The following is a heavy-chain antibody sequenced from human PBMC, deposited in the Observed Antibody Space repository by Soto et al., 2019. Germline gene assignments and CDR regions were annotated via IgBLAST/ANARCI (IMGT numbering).Heavy chain of an antibody. V-gene: IGHV3-74*01. Sequence: EVQLVESGGGLVQPGGSLRLSCAGSGFTFTHYWIHWVRQIPGKGLVWVSHINLDGSDTNYADSVKGRFTIPRDNARDTVYLQMNSLRAEDTGVYHWASLTTLATYLDLWGRGTLVTVSS. CDR2: INLDGSDT. CDR3: ASLTTLATYLDL. D-gene: IGHD6-13*01. CDR1: GFTFTHYW. J-gene: IGHJ2*01.